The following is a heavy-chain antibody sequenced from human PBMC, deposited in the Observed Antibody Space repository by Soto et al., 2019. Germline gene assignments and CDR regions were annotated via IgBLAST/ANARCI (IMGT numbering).Heavy chain of an antibody. V-gene: IGHV4-59*08. Sequence: SQTLSLTCTVSGGSISSYYWSWIRQPPGKGLEWIGYIYYSGSTNYNPSLKSRVTISVDTSKNQFSLKLNSMTAADTAVYYCARPNYGPGSTYFDYWGQGTLLTVSS. CDR2: IYYSGST. J-gene: IGHJ4*02. D-gene: IGHD3-10*01. CDR3: ARPNYGPGSTYFDY. CDR1: GGSISSYY.